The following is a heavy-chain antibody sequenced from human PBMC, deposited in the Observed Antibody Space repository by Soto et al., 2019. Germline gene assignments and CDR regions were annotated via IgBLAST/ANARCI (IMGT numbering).Heavy chain of an antibody. V-gene: IGHV3-53*01. CDR1: GFTVSSNY. J-gene: IGHJ6*02. Sequence: GGSLRLSCTASGFTVSSNYMSWVRQAPGKGLEWVSVIYSGGSTYYADSVKGRFTISRDNSKNTLYLQMNSLRAEDTAVYYCARDGPPPPWRRHYYYGMDVWGQGTTVTVSS. CDR2: IYSGGST. CDR3: ARDGPPPPWRRHYYYGMDV.